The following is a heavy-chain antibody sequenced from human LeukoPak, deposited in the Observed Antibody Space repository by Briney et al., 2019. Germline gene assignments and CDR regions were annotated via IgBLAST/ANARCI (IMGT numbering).Heavy chain of an antibody. CDR2: ISSDGSAT. Sequence: GGSLRLSCAASGFTFSSYEMNWVRHAPGTGLVWVSRISSDGSATTYADSVKGRFIISRDNAKNTLYLQMSSLRVEDTAVYYCARGDVVATSGPFDYWGQGTLVTVSP. J-gene: IGHJ4*02. V-gene: IGHV3-74*01. CDR3: ARGDVVATSGPFDY. D-gene: IGHD5-12*01. CDR1: GFTFSSYE.